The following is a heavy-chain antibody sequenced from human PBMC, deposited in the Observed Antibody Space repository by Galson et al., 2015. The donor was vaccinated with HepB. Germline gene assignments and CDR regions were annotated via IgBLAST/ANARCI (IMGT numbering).Heavy chain of an antibody. CDR1: GGSFSGYC. V-gene: IGHV4-34*01. CDR2: INHSGST. D-gene: IGHD4-17*01. Sequence: ETLSLTCTVYGGSFSGYCWSWIRQPPGKGLEWLGEINHSGSTNYNPSLKSRVTISVDTSKNQFSLKLSSVTAADTAVYYCARGTETSDYGDYFEPPQNWFDPWGQGTLVTVSS. J-gene: IGHJ5*02. CDR3: ARGTETSDYGDYFEPPQNWFDP.